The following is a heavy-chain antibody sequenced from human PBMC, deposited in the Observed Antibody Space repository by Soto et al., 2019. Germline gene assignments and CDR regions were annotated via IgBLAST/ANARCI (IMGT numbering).Heavy chain of an antibody. CDR1: GFTFSSYG. Sequence: GGSLRLSCAASGFTFSSYGMHWVRQAPGKGLEWVAVIWYDGSNKYYADSVKGRFTISRDNSENTLYLQMNSLRAEDTAVYYCAKNLITMVRGVLPNYYGMDVWGQGTTVTVSS. CDR2: IWYDGSNK. J-gene: IGHJ6*02. V-gene: IGHV3-33*06. D-gene: IGHD3-10*01. CDR3: AKNLITMVRGVLPNYYGMDV.